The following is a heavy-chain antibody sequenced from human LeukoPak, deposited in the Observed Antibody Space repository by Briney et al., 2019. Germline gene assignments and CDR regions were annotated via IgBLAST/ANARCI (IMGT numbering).Heavy chain of an antibody. Sequence: PGGSLRLSCAASGFTFDDYAMHWVRQAPGKGLEWVSGISWNSGSIGYADSVKGRFTISRDNSKNTLYLQMNSLRAEDTAVYYCARPHYPVTTIFGVGNFDYFDYWGQGTLVTVSS. CDR1: GFTFDDYA. V-gene: IGHV3-9*01. J-gene: IGHJ4*02. D-gene: IGHD3-3*01. CDR2: ISWNSGSI. CDR3: ARPHYPVTTIFGVGNFDYFDY.